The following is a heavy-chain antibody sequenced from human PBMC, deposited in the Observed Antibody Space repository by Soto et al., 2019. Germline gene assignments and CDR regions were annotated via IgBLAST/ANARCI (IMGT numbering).Heavy chain of an antibody. D-gene: IGHD6-6*01. V-gene: IGHV2-5*02. CDR3: AHRQPRARGEYFQH. J-gene: IGHJ1*01. CDR1: GFSLSTSGVG. CDR2: IYWDDDK. Sequence: QITLKESGPTLVKPTQTLTLTCTFSGFSLSTSGVGVGWIRQPPGKALEWLALIYWDDDKRYSPSLKSRLTITKDPSKNQVVLTMTNMDPVDTATYYCAHRQPRARGEYFQHWGQGTLVTVSS.